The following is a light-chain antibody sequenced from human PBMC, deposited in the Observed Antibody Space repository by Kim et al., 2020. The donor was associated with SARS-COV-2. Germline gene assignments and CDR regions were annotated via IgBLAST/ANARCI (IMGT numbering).Light chain of an antibody. V-gene: IGLV2-23*02. Sequence: GQSITIACTGTSSDVGSYNLVSWYQQHPGKAPKLMIYDVSKRPSGVSNRFSGSKSGNTASLTISGLQAEDEADYYCCSYAGSSTFVFGTGTKVTVL. CDR3: CSYAGSSTFV. CDR1: SSDVGSYNL. J-gene: IGLJ1*01. CDR2: DVS.